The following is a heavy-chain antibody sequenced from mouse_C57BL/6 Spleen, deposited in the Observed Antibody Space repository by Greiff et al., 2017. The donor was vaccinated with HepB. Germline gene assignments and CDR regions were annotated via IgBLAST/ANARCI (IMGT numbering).Heavy chain of an antibody. CDR2: ISSGSSTI. CDR1: GFTFSDYG. J-gene: IGHJ3*01. Sequence: EVQLQQSGGGLVKPGGSLKLSCAASGFTFSDYGMHWVRQAPEKGLEWVAYISSGSSTIYYADTVKGRFTISRDNAKNTLFLQMTSLRSEDTAMYYCARPDRAWFAYWGQGTLVTVSA. CDR3: ARPDRAWFAY. V-gene: IGHV5-17*01.